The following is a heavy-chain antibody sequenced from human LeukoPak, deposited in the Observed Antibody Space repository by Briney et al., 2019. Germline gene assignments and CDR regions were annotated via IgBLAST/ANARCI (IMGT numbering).Heavy chain of an antibody. D-gene: IGHD3-9*01. CDR1: GFTFGDYA. V-gene: IGHV3-49*03. J-gene: IGHJ4*02. CDR2: IRSKAYGGTT. CDR3: SRAYLTGKGKLRYFDWSSKFDY. Sequence: PGGSLRLSCAASGFTFGDYAMSWFRQAPGKGLEWVGFIRSKAYGGTTEYAASVKGRFTISRDDSKSIAYLQMNSLKTEDTAVYYCSRAYLTGKGKLRYFDWSSKFDYWGQGTLVTVSS.